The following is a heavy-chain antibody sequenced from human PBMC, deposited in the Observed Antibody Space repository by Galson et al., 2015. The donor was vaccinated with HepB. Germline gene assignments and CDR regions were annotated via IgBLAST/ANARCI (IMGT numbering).Heavy chain of an antibody. CDR2: IYPGDSDT. Sequence: QSGAEVKKPGESLKISCKGSGYSFTSYWIGWVRQVPGKGLEWMGIIYPGDSDTRYSPSFQGQVTISADKSISTAYLQWSSLKASDTAMYYCARQSGIVVVPAAIGWFDPWGQGTLVTVSS. CDR3: ARQSGIVVVPAAIGWFDP. CDR1: GYSFTSYW. D-gene: IGHD2-2*01. V-gene: IGHV5-51*01. J-gene: IGHJ5*02.